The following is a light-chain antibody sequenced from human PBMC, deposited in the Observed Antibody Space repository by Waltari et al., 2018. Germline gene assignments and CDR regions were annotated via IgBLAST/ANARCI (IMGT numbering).Light chain of an antibody. Sequence: DIQMTQSPSSVSAFVGDRVTITCRASQSISNWLAWYQQKPGKAPKLLFYGASDLHSGVPSRFSGRGAGTDFTLTISSLQAEDFATYYCQQVNSFPATFGGGTTVEIK. CDR2: GAS. CDR1: QSISNW. J-gene: IGKJ4*01. V-gene: IGKV1-12*01. CDR3: QQVNSFPAT.